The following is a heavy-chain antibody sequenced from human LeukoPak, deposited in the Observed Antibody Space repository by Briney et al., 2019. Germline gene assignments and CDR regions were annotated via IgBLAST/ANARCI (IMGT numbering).Heavy chain of an antibody. CDR1: GYTFTSYG. V-gene: IGHV1-18*01. J-gene: IGHJ4*02. CDR2: ISAYNGNT. CDR3: ARFVVVVAALPYLDY. D-gene: IGHD2-15*01. Sequence: ASVKVSCKASGYTFTSYGISWVRQAPGQGLEWMGWISAYNGNTNYAQKLQGRVTMTTDTSTSTAYMELRSLRSDDTAVYYCARFVVVVAALPYLDYWGQGTLVTVSS.